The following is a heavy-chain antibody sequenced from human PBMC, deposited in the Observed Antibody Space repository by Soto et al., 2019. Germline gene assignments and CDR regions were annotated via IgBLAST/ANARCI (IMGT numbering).Heavy chain of an antibody. CDR2: ISSSSSTI. CDR3: ASPYYYYYYGMDV. CDR1: GLTFRSHS. Sequence: WRSQRVSCAASGLTFRSHSMNWIRQAPGKGLEWVSYISSSSSTIYYADSVKGRFTISRDNAKNSLYLQMNSLRDEDTAVYYCASPYYYYYYGMDVRRQRTTVT. J-gene: IGHJ6*02. V-gene: IGHV3-48*02.